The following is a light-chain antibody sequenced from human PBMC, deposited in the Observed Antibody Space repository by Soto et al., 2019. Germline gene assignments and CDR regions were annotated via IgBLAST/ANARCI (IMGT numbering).Light chain of an antibody. CDR3: QQYGSSGT. CDR1: QSIRTD. CDR2: GAS. V-gene: IGKV3-20*01. Sequence: DIVMAQSPSTLSVSPGERAPLSCRASQSIRTDLAWYQQKSGQAPRLLIYGASNRATGIPDRFSGSGSGTDFTLTISRLEPEDFAVYYCQQYGSSGTFGQGTKVDIK. J-gene: IGKJ1*01.